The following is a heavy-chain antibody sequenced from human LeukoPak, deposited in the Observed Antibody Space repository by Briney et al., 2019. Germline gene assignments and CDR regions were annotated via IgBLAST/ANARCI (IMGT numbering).Heavy chain of an antibody. CDR3: ARRQVRESIDS. J-gene: IGHJ4*02. Sequence: SETLSLTCAVYGGSFSGYYWSWIRPPPGKGLEWIGEINHSGSTNYNPTLKGRATISVDSSTNQFSMKLSSVTAEDTAVYYFARRQVRESIDSSGQGALVTVSS. V-gene: IGHV4-34*01. CDR2: INHSGST. D-gene: IGHD3-10*01. CDR1: GGSFSGYY.